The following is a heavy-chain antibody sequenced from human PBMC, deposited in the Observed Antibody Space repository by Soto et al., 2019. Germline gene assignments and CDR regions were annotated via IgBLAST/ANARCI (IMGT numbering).Heavy chain of an antibody. CDR1: GFTFSSDT. V-gene: IGHV3-23*01. D-gene: IGHD1-1*01. CDR2: FVGSTGST. CDR3: AKRHTTVATPANYFDY. J-gene: IGHJ4*02. Sequence: GGSLRLSCAASGFTFSSDTMNWVRQAPGKGLEWVSTFVGSTGSTFYADSVKGRFTISRDDSKNTLYLQMNSLRAEDTAVYYCAKRHTTVATPANYFDYWGQGTLVTVSS.